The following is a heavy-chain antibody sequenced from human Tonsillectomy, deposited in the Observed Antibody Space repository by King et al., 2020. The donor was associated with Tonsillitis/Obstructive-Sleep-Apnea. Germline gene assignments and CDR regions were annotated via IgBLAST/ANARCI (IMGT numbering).Heavy chain of an antibody. CDR3: ARGWRVVAATYFDY. V-gene: IGHV3-53*01. J-gene: IGHJ4*02. Sequence: VQLVESGGGLIQPGGSLRLSCAASGFTVSSNYMSWVRQAPGKGLEWVSGIYSGGSTYYADSVKGRFTISRDNSKNTLYLQMNSLRAEDTAVYYCARGWRVVAATYFDYWGQGTLVTVSS. CDR2: IYSGGST. CDR1: GFTVSSNY. D-gene: IGHD2-15*01.